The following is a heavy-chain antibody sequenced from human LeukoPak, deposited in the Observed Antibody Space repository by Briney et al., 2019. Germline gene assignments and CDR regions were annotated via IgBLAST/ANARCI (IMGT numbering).Heavy chain of an antibody. V-gene: IGHV3-30*01. CDR1: GFTFSSYA. CDR3: ARDSSSFLPSLDY. CDR2: ISYDGSNK. J-gene: IGHJ4*02. D-gene: IGHD6-6*01. Sequence: GGSLRLSCAASGFTFSSYAMHWVRQAPGKGLEWVAVISYDGSNKYYADSVKSRFTISRDNSKNTLYLQMNSLRAEDTAVYYCARDSSSFLPSLDYWGQGTLVTVSS.